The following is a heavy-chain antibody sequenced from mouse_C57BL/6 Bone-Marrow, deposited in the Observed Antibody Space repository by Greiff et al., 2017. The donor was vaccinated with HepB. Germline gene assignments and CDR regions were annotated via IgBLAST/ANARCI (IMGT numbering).Heavy chain of an antibody. CDR3: AREGTTVVA. D-gene: IGHD1-1*01. Sequence: EVKLQESGGGLVKPGGSLKLSCAASGFTFSDYGMHWVRQAPEKGLEWVAYISSGSSTIYYADTVKGRFTISRDNAKNTLFLQMTSLRSEDTAMYYCAREGTTVVAGGQGTTLTVSS. J-gene: IGHJ2*01. CDR2: ISSGSSTI. CDR1: GFTFSDYG. V-gene: IGHV5-17*01.